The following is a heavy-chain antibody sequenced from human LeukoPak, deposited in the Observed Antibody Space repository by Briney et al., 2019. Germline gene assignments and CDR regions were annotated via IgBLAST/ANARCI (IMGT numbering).Heavy chain of an antibody. CDR3: ARSYDFDY. CDR2: IWYDGSNK. V-gene: IGHV3-33*01. D-gene: IGHD1-26*01. Sequence: GGSLRLSCAASGFTFSSYGMHWVRQAPGKGLEWVAVIWYDGSNKYYADSVKGRFTISRDNSKNTLYLQMNSLRAEDTAVYYCARSYDFDYWAREPWSPSPQ. CDR1: GFTFSSYG. J-gene: IGHJ4*02.